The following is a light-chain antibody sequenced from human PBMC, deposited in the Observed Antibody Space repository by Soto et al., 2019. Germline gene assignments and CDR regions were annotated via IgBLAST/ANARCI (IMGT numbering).Light chain of an antibody. CDR3: SAFTSSTTLA. V-gene: IGLV2-14*01. CDR2: EVS. J-gene: IGLJ3*02. Sequence: QSALTQPASVSGSPGQSITISCTGTSSDIGGYNYVSWYQQHPGKAPKLMIYEVSNRPSGVSNRFSGSKSGNAASLTISGLQAEDEADYDCSAFTSSTTLAFGGGTQLTVL. CDR1: SSDIGGYNY.